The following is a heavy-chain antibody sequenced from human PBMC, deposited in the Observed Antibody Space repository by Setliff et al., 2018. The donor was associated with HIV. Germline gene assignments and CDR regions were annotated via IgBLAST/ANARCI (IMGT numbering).Heavy chain of an antibody. Sequence: SETLTLTCTVSGDSITGRWLSWIRQPPGKGLEWTGNIYHNGFANYNPSLKSRLTISVDTSKNQVSLALSSVTPADTAVYYCARHICGTTACYAVDVWGPGTMVTVSS. CDR1: GDSITGRW. CDR3: ARHICGTTACYAVDV. V-gene: IGHV4-59*11. D-gene: IGHD2-2*01. CDR2: IYHNGFA. J-gene: IGHJ3*01.